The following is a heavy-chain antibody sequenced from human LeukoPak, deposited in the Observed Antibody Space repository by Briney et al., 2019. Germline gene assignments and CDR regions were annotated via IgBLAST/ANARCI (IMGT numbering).Heavy chain of an antibody. CDR2: IRYDGSNK. CDR1: GFTFSSYG. Sequence: GGSLRLSCAASGFTFSSYGMHWVRQAPGKGLEWVAFIRYDGSNKYYADSVKGRFTISRDNAKNSLYLQMNSLRAEDTAAYYCARFPIQLWLGFDYWGQGTLVTVSS. J-gene: IGHJ4*02. CDR3: ARFPIQLWLGFDY. D-gene: IGHD5-18*01. V-gene: IGHV3-30*02.